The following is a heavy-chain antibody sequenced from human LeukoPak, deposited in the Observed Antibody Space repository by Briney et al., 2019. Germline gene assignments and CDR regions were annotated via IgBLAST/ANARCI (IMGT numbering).Heavy chain of an antibody. D-gene: IGHD3-16*02. CDR2: IQHDGTKT. J-gene: IGHJ4*02. CDR3: AKGAFVRLGELSPH. CDR1: GFTFSSSG. V-gene: IGHV3-30*02. Sequence: GGSLRLSCAASGFTFSSSGMYWVRQAPGRGLEWVAFIQHDGTKTYYADSVKGRFTISRDSSENTLYLQMNILRTDDTAVYYCAKGAFVRLGELSPHWGQGTLVTVSS.